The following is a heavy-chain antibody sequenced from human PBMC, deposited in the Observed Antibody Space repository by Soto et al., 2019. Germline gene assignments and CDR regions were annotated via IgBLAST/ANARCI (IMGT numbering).Heavy chain of an antibody. Sequence: PGGSLILSCAASGFTFSSYSMMWVRQSAGLGLEWVAVITVCGCSKYYADSVKGRFTLSRDNSKHTLYLQMNSLRAEDTAVYYCAGWTSNLDYWGQGTLVTVSS. D-gene: IGHD2-15*01. V-gene: IGHV3-23*01. J-gene: IGHJ4*02. CDR2: ITVCGCSK. CDR1: GFTFSSYS. CDR3: AGWTSNLDY.